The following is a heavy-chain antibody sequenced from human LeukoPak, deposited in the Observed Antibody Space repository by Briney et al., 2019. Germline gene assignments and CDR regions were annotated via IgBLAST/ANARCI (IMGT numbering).Heavy chain of an antibody. CDR3: ARDGGWWDYGDYPDY. J-gene: IGHJ4*02. CDR1: GYTFTGYY. CDR2: INPNSGGT. V-gene: IGHV1-2*02. Sequence: ASVKVSCKASGYTFTGYYMHWVRQAPGQGLEWMGWINPNSGGTNYAQKFQGRVTMTRDTSISTAYMELSRLRSDDTAVYYCARDGGWWDYGDYPDYWGQGTLVTVSS. D-gene: IGHD4-17*01.